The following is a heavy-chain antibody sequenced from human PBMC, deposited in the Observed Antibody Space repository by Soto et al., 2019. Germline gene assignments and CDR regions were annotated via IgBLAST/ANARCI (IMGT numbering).Heavy chain of an antibody. V-gene: IGHV4-34*01. Sequence: PSETLSLTCAVYGGSFSGYYWTWIRQPPGKGLEWIGEINHIGSTTCNPSLKSRVTISVDTSKNQFSLKMSSVTAADTAVYYCARGVYDTIYGVVSLDYWGQGPLVTVSS. J-gene: IGHJ4*02. CDR3: ARGVYDTIYGVVSLDY. CDR1: GGSFSGYY. D-gene: IGHD3-3*01. CDR2: INHIGST.